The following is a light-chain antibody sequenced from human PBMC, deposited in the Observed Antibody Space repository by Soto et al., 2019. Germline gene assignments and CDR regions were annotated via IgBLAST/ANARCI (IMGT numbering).Light chain of an antibody. Sequence: QSVLTQPPSASGSPGQSVTISCTGTSSDVGGYNYVSWYQQHPGKAPKLMIYEVSKRPSGVPGRFSGSKSGNTASLTVAGLQAEDEADYCCSSYAGSNNFVVFGGGTKVTVL. J-gene: IGLJ2*01. CDR3: SSYAGSNNFVV. CDR2: EVS. CDR1: SSDVGGYNY. V-gene: IGLV2-8*01.